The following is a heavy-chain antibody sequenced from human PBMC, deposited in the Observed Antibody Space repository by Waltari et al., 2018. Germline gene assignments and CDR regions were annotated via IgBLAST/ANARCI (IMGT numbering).Heavy chain of an antibody. CDR3: ARTPYGSGSLNWFDP. Sequence: EVQLVQSGAEVKKPGESLKISCKGSGYSFTSYWIGWVRQMPGKGLEWMGNSFPWDSDTRYGPSFQGQVTISADKSISTAYLQWSSLKASDTAMYYCARTPYGSGSLNWFDPWGQGTLVTVSS. CDR1: GYSFTSYW. J-gene: IGHJ5*02. CDR2: SFPWDSDT. D-gene: IGHD3-10*01. V-gene: IGHV5-51*01.